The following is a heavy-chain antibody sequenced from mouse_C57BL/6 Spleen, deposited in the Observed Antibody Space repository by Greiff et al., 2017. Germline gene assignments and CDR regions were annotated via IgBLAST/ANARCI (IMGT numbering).Heavy chain of an antibody. J-gene: IGHJ2*01. V-gene: IGHV5-6*02. CDR1: GFTFSSYG. Sequence: DVMLVESGGDLVKPGGSLKLSCAASGFTFSSYGMSWVRQTPDKRLEWVATISSGGSYTYYPDSVKGRFTISRDNAKNTLYLQMSSLKSADTAMYYCARQAWDYWGQGTTLTVSS. CDR3: ARQAWDY. CDR2: ISSGGSYT.